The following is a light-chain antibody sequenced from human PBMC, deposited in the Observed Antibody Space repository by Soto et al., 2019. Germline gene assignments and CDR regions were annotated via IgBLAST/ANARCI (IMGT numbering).Light chain of an antibody. CDR1: QGISSY. CDR3: QQLNSYPPWT. CDR2: AAS. J-gene: IGKJ1*01. V-gene: IGKV1-9*01. Sequence: DIQLPQSPSTLSASVGDRVAITCRASQGISSYLAWYQQKPGKAPKLLIYAASTLQSGVPSRFSGSGSGTEFTLTISSLQPEDFATYYCQQLNSYPPWTFGQGTKVDIK.